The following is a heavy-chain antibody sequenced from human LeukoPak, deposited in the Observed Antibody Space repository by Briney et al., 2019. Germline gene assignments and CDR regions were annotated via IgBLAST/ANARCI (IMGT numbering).Heavy chain of an antibody. CDR2: ISSSSSYI. Sequence: GGSLRLSCAASGFTFSSYSMTWVRQAPGKGLEWVSSISSSSSYIYYADSVKGRFTISRDNAKNSLYLQMNSLRAEDTAVYYCARLDIVVVPAALSGVDPWDQGTLVTVSS. CDR3: ARLDIVVVPAALSGVDP. V-gene: IGHV3-21*01. CDR1: GFTFSSYS. D-gene: IGHD2-2*03. J-gene: IGHJ5*02.